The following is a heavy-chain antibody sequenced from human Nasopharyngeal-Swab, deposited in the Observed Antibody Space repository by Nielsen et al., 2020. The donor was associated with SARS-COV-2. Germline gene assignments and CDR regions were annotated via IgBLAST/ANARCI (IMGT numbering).Heavy chain of an antibody. CDR3: ARGVLRYFDWLLYLDY. V-gene: IGHV1-69*06. CDR1: GGTFSSYA. CDR2: IIPIFGTA. Sequence: SVKVSCKASGGTFSSYAISWVRQAPGQGLEWMGGIIPIFGTANYAQKFQGRVTITADKSTSTAYMELSSLRSDDTAVYYCARGVLRYFDWLLYLDYWGQGTLVTVSS. J-gene: IGHJ4*02. D-gene: IGHD3-9*01.